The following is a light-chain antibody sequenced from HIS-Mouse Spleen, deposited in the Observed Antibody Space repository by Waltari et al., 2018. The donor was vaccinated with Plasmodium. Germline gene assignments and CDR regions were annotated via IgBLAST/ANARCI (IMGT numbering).Light chain of an antibody. J-gene: IGLJ3*02. CDR1: ALPNKY. Sequence: SYELTQPPSVSVSTGQTARITCSGDALPNKYAYWYQQKSGQAPVLVIYEDSKRPSGIPERFSGSRSGTMATLTISGAQVEDEADYYCYSTDSSGNHRVFGGGTKLTVL. CDR3: YSTDSSGNHRV. V-gene: IGLV3-10*01. CDR2: EDS.